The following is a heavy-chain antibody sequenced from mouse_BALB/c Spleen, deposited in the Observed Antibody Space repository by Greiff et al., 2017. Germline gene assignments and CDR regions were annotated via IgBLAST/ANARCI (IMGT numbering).Heavy chain of an antibody. CDR2: IRNKANGYTT. Sequence: EVQGVESGGGLVQPGGSLRLSCATSGFTFTDYYMSWVRQPPGKALEWLGFIRNKANGYTTEYSASVKGRFTISRDNSQSILYLQMNTLRAEDSATYYCARGPYDYSSYYAMDDWGQGTSVTVSS. J-gene: IGHJ4*01. V-gene: IGHV7-3*02. D-gene: IGHD2-4*01. CDR1: GFTFTDYY. CDR3: ARGPYDYSSYYAMDD.